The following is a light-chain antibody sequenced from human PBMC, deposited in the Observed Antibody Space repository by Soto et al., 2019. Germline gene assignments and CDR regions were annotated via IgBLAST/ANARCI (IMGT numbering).Light chain of an antibody. V-gene: IGLV1-44*01. Sequence: QSVLTQPPSASGTPGQMVTISCSGSSSNIGSNTVNWYQQLPGTAPKLPIYSNNQRPSGVPDRFSGSKSGTSASLAISGFQSEYEADYYCAAWDDSLNGWVFGGGTKLTVL. CDR1: SSNIGSNT. CDR3: AAWDDSLNGWV. J-gene: IGLJ3*02. CDR2: SNN.